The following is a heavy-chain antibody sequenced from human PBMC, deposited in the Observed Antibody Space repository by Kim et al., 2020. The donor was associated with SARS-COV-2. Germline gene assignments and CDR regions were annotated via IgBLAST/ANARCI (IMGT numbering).Heavy chain of an antibody. D-gene: IGHD6-13*01. CDR1: GFTFSSYS. Sequence: GGSLRLSCAASGFTFSSYSMNWVRQAPGKGLEWVSSISSSSSYIYYADSVKGRFTISRDNAKNSLYLQMNSLRAEDTAVYYCARILTRRQQLVHFDYWGQGTLVTVSS. V-gene: IGHV3-21*01. J-gene: IGHJ4*02. CDR2: ISSSSSYI. CDR3: ARILTRRQQLVHFDY.